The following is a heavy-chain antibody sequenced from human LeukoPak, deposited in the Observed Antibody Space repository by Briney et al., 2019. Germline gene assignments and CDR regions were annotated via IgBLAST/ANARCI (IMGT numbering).Heavy chain of an antibody. D-gene: IGHD6-13*01. Sequence: GGSLRLSCAASGFTVSSNYMSWVRQAPGKGLEWVSVIYSGGSTYYADSVKGRFTISRDNAKNSVYLQMNSLRAEDTAVYYCARDSSAWSWAEYFQHWGQGTVVTVSS. V-gene: IGHV3-66*01. CDR1: GFTVSSNY. J-gene: IGHJ1*01. CDR3: ARDSSAWSWAEYFQH. CDR2: IYSGGST.